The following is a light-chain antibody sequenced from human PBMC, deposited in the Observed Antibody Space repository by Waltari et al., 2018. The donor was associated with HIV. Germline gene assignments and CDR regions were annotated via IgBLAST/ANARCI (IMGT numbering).Light chain of an antibody. V-gene: IGLV2-14*01. Sequence: QSALTQPASVSGSPGQSLTISCTGTSSDVGGYNYVFWYQQHPGKAPKLMSYEVTNRPSGVSNRFAGSKSGNTASLTISGLQAEDEADYYCSSYTSSSTQVFGTGTKVTVL. CDR3: SSYTSSSTQV. CDR2: EVT. J-gene: IGLJ1*01. CDR1: SSDVGGYNY.